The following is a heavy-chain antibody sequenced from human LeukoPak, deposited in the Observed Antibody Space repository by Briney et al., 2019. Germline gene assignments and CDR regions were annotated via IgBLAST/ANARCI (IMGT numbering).Heavy chain of an antibody. J-gene: IGHJ4*02. CDR3: ARLSTVVTSDY. D-gene: IGHD4-23*01. V-gene: IGHV3-7*01. Sequence: GGSLRLSCAASGFTFSSYAMSWVRQAPGKGLEWVANIKEDGSVNAYVDSVKGRFTISRDNAKNSLDLQMHSLRVEDAAVYYCARLSTVVTSDYWGQGTLVTVSS. CDR1: GFTFSSYA. CDR2: IKEDGSVN.